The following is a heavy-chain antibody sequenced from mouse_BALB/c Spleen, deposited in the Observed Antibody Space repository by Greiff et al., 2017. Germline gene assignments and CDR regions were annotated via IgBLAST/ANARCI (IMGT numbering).Heavy chain of an antibody. D-gene: IGHD1-1*02. J-gene: IGHJ3*01. V-gene: IGHV1S81*02. CDR3: AVYGPFAY. Sequence: VQLQQPGAELVKPGASVKLSCKASGYTFTSYWMHWVKQRPGQGLEWIGEINPSNGRTNYNEKFKSKATLTVDKSSSTAYMQLSSLTSEDSAVYDCAVYGPFAYWGQGTLVTVSA. CDR1: GYTFTSYW. CDR2: INPSNGRT.